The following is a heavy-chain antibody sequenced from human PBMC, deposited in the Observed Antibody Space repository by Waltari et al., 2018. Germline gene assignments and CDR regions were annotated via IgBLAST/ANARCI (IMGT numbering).Heavy chain of an antibody. Sequence: QVQLQESGPGLVKPSETLSLTSAVSGITVNSGFLWGCIRQAPGVGLDWMGSLYNSGDTYYNPSLESRVTISRDTSKNQFSLKVRSVTAADTALYYCVRRHWEAGYYRDQWGPGTLVTVSS. CDR1: GITVNSGFL. J-gene: IGHJ4*02. CDR3: VRRHWEAGYYRDQ. D-gene: IGHD3-9*01. V-gene: IGHV4-38-2*01. CDR2: LYNSGDT.